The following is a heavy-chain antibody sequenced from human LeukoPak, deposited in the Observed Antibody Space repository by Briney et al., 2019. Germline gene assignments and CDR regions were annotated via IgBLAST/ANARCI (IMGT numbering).Heavy chain of an antibody. CDR1: GFTFSTYA. V-gene: IGHV3-48*03. J-gene: IGHJ3*02. CDR3: ARGPSIAARYDAFDI. CDR2: ISSSGNTI. D-gene: IGHD6-6*01. Sequence: GGSLRLSCAASGFTFSTYAMSWVRQAPGKGLEWVSYISSSGNTISYADSVKGRFTISRDNAKNSLYLQVISLRAEDTAVYYCARGPSIAARYDAFDIWGQGTMVTVSS.